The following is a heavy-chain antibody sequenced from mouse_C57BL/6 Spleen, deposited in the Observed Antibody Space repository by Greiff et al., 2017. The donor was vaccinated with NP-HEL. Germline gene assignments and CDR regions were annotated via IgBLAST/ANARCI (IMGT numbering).Heavy chain of an antibody. Sequence: EVMLVESEGGLVQPGSSMKLSCTASGFTFSDYYMAWVRQVPEKGLEWVANINYDGSSTYYLDSLKSRFIISRDNAKNILYLQMSSLKSEDTATYYCARDGGYYYDYDGFDYWGQGTTLTVSS. D-gene: IGHD2-4*01. CDR2: INYDGSST. CDR3: ARDGGYYYDYDGFDY. CDR1: GFTFSDYY. J-gene: IGHJ2*01. V-gene: IGHV5-16*01.